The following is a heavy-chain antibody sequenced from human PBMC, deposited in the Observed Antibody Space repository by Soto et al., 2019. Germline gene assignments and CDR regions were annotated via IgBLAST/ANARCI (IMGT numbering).Heavy chain of an antibody. CDR2: ISYDGSNK. D-gene: IGHD3-3*01. Sequence: PGGSLRLSCAASGFTFSSYAMHWVRQAPGKGLEWVAVISYDGSNKYYADSVKGRFTISRDNSKNTLYLQMNSLRAEDTAVYYCASWSGYYGTPYYYYYYGMDVWGQGTTVTVSS. CDR1: GFTFSSYA. J-gene: IGHJ6*02. V-gene: IGHV3-30-3*01. CDR3: ASWSGYYGTPYYYYYYGMDV.